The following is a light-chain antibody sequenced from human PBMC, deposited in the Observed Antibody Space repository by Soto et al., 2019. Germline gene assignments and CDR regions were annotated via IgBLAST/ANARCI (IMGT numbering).Light chain of an antibody. CDR1: SSDVGGYNY. CDR2: DVN. V-gene: IGLV2-8*01. Sequence: QSALTQPPSASGSPGQSVTISCTGTSSDVGGYNYVSWYQQHPGKAPKLMIYDVNKRPSGVPDRFSGSKSGNTASLTVSGLQDEDEADYYCSSHAGNNNPFVFGTGTKLTVL. CDR3: SSHAGNNNPFV. J-gene: IGLJ1*01.